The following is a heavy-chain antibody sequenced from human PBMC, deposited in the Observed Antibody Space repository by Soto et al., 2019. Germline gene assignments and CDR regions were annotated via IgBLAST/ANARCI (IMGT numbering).Heavy chain of an antibody. CDR2: INNDGSST. Sequence: GGSRRLSCAASGFTFSGYWMHWVRQAPGKGLVCVSRINNDGSSTLYADSVRGRFTISRDNAENTLYLQMNSLGAEDTAVYYCVRDAWGVHHWGKGTLVTVSS. J-gene: IGHJ1*01. CDR1: GFTFSGYW. V-gene: IGHV3-74*03. CDR3: VRDAWGVHH. D-gene: IGHD7-27*01.